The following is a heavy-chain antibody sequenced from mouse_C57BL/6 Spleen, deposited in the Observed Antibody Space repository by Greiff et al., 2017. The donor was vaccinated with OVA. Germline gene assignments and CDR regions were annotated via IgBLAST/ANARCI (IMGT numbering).Heavy chain of an antibody. D-gene: IGHD1-1*01. CDR1: GYTFTDYE. Sequence: VQLQQSGAELVRPGASVTLSCKASGYTFTDYEMHWVKQTPVHGLEWIGAIDPETGGTAYNQKFKGKAILTADKSSSTAYMELRSLTSEDSAVYYCTRSNYYGSSAWVAYWGQGTLVSGSA. CDR2: IDPETGGT. V-gene: IGHV1-15*01. CDR3: TRSNYYGSSAWVAY. J-gene: IGHJ3*01.